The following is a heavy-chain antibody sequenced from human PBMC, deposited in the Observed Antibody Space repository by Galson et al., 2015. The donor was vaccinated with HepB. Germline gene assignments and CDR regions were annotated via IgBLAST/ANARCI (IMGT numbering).Heavy chain of an antibody. D-gene: IGHD7-27*01. CDR1: GFTFSSYR. CDR2: IKQDGDEK. V-gene: IGHV3-7*01. Sequence: SLRLSCAASGFTFSSYRMTWVRQPPGKGLEWVANIKQDGDEKYYVDSVKGRFTISRDNAKNSLYLQMNSLRAEDTAVYYCASSWGRGAFDIWGQGTMDTVSS. CDR3: ASSWGRGAFDI. J-gene: IGHJ3*02.